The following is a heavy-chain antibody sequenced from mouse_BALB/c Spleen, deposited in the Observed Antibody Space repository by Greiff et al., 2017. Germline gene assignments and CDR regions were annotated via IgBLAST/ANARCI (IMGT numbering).Heavy chain of an antibody. CDR3: ARDHRYGYAMDY. CDR1: GFTFSSYG. J-gene: IGHJ4*01. CDR2: INSNGGST. Sequence: DVKLVESGGGLVQPGGSLKLSCAASGFTFSSYGMSWVRQTPDKRLELVATINSNGGSTYYPDSVKGRFTISRDNAKNTLYLQMSSLKSEDTAMYYCARDHRYGYAMDYWGQGTSVTVSS. V-gene: IGHV5-6-3*01. D-gene: IGHD2-14*01.